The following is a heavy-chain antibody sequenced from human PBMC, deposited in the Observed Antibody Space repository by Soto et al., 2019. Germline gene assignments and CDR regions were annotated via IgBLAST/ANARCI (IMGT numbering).Heavy chain of an antibody. D-gene: IGHD6-13*01. CDR2: IYHSGST. CDR1: GGSICSGGYS. V-gene: IGHV4-30-2*01. CDR3: ARPKTIGAAAGKGWFDP. Sequence: TLALTCAVSGGSICSGGYSGSWIRQPPGKGLEWIGYIYHSGSTYYNPSLKSRVTISVDRSKNQFSLKLTSVTAADTAMYYCARPKTIGAAAGKGWFDPWGQGTLVTVSS. J-gene: IGHJ5*02.